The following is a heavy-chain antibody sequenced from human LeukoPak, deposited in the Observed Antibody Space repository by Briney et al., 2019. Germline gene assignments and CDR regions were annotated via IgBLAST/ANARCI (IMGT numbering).Heavy chain of an antibody. Sequence: PGGSLGLSCAASGFTFSSYAMSWVRQAPGKGLEWVSAISGSGGSTYYADSVKGRFTISRDNSKNTLYLQMNSLRAEDTAVYYCAKDHLVPMVATWDFDYWGQGTLVTVSS. CDR1: GFTFSSYA. V-gene: IGHV3-23*01. D-gene: IGHD5-12*01. J-gene: IGHJ4*02. CDR3: AKDHLVPMVATWDFDY. CDR2: ISGSGGST.